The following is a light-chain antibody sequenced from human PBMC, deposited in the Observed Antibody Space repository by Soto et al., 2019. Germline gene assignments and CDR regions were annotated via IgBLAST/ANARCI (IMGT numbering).Light chain of an antibody. V-gene: IGKV1-39*01. CDR1: QSISSY. J-gene: IGKJ2*01. CDR2: AAS. Sequence: DIQMTQSPSSLSASVGDRVTITCRASQSISSYLNWYQQKPGKAHKLLIYAASSLQSGVPSRFSGSGSGTDCTLTISSLQPEDFATYYCQQSYRTPYTFGQGTKLEIK. CDR3: QQSYRTPYT.